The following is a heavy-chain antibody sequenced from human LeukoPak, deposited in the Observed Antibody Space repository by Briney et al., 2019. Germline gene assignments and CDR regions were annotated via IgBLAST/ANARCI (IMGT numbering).Heavy chain of an antibody. CDR3: ARDMLLGRPDYMDV. CDR2: ISTDGITK. Sequence: GGSLRLSCLASGFSFSSYDIHRVRQAPGKGLEWIAVISTDGITKFYTDSVKGRFTISRDNSKNTLYLQMNGLRAEDTAVYYCARDMLLGRPDYMDVWGKGTTATVSS. V-gene: IGHV3-30*04. J-gene: IGHJ6*03. D-gene: IGHD3-16*01. CDR1: GFSFSSYD.